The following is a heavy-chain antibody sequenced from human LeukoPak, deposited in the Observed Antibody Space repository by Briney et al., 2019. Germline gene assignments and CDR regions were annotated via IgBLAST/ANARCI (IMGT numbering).Heavy chain of an antibody. CDR1: GFTFSSYG. J-gene: IGHJ4*02. CDR2: IRYDGSNK. CDR3: AKGGGSIGRSYYFDY. V-gene: IGHV3-30*02. Sequence: PGGSLRLSCAASGFTFSSYGMHWVRQAPGKGLEWVAFIRYDGSNKYYADSVKGRFALSRDNPTSTVILQMNSLRAEDTAVYYCAKGGGSIGRSYYFDYWGQGTLVTVSS. D-gene: IGHD2-15*01.